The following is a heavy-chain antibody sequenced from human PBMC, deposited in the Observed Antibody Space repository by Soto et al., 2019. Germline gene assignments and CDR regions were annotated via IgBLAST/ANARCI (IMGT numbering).Heavy chain of an antibody. V-gene: IGHV1-8*01. CDR3: ARGQSHYYYYYYMDV. CDR2: MNPNSGNT. Sequence: ASVKFSCKASGYTFTSYDINWVRQATVQGLEWMGWMNPNSGNTGYAQKFQGRVTMTRNTSISTAYMELSSLRSEDTAVYYCARGQSHYYYYYYMDVWGKGTTVTVSS. J-gene: IGHJ6*03. CDR1: GYTFTSYD.